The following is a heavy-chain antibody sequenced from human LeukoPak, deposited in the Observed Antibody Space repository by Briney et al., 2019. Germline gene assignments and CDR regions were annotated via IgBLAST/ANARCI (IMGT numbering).Heavy chain of an antibody. J-gene: IGHJ4*02. CDR3: ARHPPRYGSGISYPYYCDS. D-gene: IGHD3-10*01. CDR1: GGSISSGSYY. Sequence: SETLSLTCTVSGGSISSGSYYWSWIRQPAGEGLEWIGRFYTSGSTNYNPSLKSRVTISVDTSKNQFSLKLSSVTAADTAVYYCARHPPRYGSGISYPYYCDSWGQGTLVTVSS. V-gene: IGHV4-61*02. CDR2: FYTSGST.